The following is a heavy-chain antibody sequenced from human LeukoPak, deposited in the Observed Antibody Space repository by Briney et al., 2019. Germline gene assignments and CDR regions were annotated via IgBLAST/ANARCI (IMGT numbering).Heavy chain of an antibody. CDR2: IIPIFGTA. Sequence: SVKVSCKASGGTFSSYAISWVRQAPGQGLEWMGGIIPIFGTANYAQKFQGRVTITADESTSTAYMELSSLRSEDTAVYYCARGGIAVADRFDYWGQGTLVTVSS. D-gene: IGHD6-19*01. CDR3: ARGGIAVADRFDY. J-gene: IGHJ4*02. CDR1: GGTFSSYA. V-gene: IGHV1-69*13.